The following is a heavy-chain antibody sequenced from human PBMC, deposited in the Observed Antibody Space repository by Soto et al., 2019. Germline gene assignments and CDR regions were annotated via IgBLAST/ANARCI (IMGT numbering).Heavy chain of an antibody. Sequence: ASVKVSCKASGYTFTSYYMHWVRQAPGQGLEWMGIINPSGGRTSYAQKFQGRVTITADESTSTAYMELSSLRSEDTAVYYCARAVAGRPYYFDYWGQGTLVTVSS. V-gene: IGHV1-46*01. CDR3: ARAVAGRPYYFDY. CDR2: INPSGGRT. CDR1: GYTFTSYY. J-gene: IGHJ4*02. D-gene: IGHD6-19*01.